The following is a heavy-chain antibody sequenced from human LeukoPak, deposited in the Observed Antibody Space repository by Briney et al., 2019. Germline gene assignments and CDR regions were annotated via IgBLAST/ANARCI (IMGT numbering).Heavy chain of an antibody. V-gene: IGHV3-13*01. CDR3: ARDQKGVRGVYYYYYGMDV. J-gene: IGHJ6*02. Sequence: GGSLRLSCAASGFTFSSYDMHWVRQATGKGLEWVSAIGIAGDTYYPGSVKGRFTISRENAKNSLFLQMDGLRAEDTAVYYCARDQKGVRGVYYYYYGMDVWGQGTTVTVSS. CDR2: IGIAGDT. CDR1: GFTFSSYD. D-gene: IGHD3-10*01.